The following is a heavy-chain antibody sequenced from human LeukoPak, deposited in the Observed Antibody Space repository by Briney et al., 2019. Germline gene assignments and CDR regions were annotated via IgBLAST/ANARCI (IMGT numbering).Heavy chain of an antibody. J-gene: IGHJ4*02. CDR3: ARAYCGGDCYSRAMDY. CDR1: GFTFSNYG. V-gene: IGHV3-74*03. CDR2: INSEGSST. D-gene: IGHD2-21*02. Sequence: GGSLRLSCAASGFTFSNYGMHWVRQAPGKGLVWVSRINSEGSSTTYADSVKGRFTISRDNAQNTLYLQMNSLRAEDTAVYHCARAYCGGDCYSRAMDYWGQGTLVTVSS.